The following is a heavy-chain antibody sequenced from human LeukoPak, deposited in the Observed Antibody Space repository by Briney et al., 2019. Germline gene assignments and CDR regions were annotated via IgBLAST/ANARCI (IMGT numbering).Heavy chain of an antibody. D-gene: IGHD6-19*01. CDR1: GGSISSGDYY. V-gene: IGHV4-30-4*08. J-gene: IGHJ3*02. Sequence: SETLSLTCTVSGGSISSGDYYWSWIRQPPGKGLEWIGYIYYSGSTYYNPSLKSRVTISVDTSKNQFSLKLTSVTAADTAVYYCARDRLRLLPAFDIWGQGTMVTVSS. CDR2: IYYSGST. CDR3: ARDRLRLLPAFDI.